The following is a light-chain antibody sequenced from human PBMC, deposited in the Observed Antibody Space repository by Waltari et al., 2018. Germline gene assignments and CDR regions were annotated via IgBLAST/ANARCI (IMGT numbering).Light chain of an antibody. CDR3: QHYSPYSWT. CDR2: DAS. CDR1: QSISSS. Sequence: DTQMTQSPSTLSASVGDRVTITCRASQSISSSLAWYQQKPGRAPRLLIYDASTLESGVPLRFRGSRSGTEFTLTISKLQPDDFATYFCQHYSPYSWTFGQGTKVEIK. J-gene: IGKJ1*01. V-gene: IGKV1-5*01.